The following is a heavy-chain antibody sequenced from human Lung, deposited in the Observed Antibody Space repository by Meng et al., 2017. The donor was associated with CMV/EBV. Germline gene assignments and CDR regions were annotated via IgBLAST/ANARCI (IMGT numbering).Heavy chain of an antibody. D-gene: IGHD3-9*01. V-gene: IGHV1-69*10. Sequence: TCSSYAISWVRQAPGQGLEWMGGIIPIIGIANYAQKFQGRVTITADKSTSTAYMELSSLRSEDTAVYYCARGAHYDILTGYYTLFDYWGQGTLVTVSS. CDR3: ARGAHYDILTGYYTLFDY. J-gene: IGHJ4*02. CDR1: TCSSYA. CDR2: IIPIIGIA.